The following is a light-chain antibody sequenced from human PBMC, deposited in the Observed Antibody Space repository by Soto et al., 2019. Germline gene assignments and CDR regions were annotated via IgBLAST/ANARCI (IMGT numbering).Light chain of an antibody. J-gene: IGKJ2*01. CDR2: DAS. Sequence: EIVLTQSPATLSLSPGERATLSSRASQSSSSYLSWYQQKPGQAPRLLIYDASNRTNGIPARFSGSGSGIDFTLTISCLVPADFAVYSCQQRSNWPPYTFGQGTKLEIK. CDR1: QSSSSY. V-gene: IGKV3-11*01. CDR3: QQRSNWPPYT.